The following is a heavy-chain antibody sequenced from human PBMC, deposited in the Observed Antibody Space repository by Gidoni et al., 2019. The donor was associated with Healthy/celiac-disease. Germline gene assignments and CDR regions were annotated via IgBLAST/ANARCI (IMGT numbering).Heavy chain of an antibody. CDR1: GFTFSSYA. J-gene: IGHJ4*02. CDR2: ISDDGSNK. V-gene: IGHV3-30-3*01. D-gene: IGHD2-8*02. CDR3: ARGVLPFDY. Sequence: QVQLVASGGGVVQPGRSLRLSCAASGFTFSSYAMHWVRQAPGKGLEWVAVISDDGSNKYYADSVKGRVTISRDNSKNTLYLQMNSLRAEDTAVYYCARGVLPFDYWGQGTLVTVSS.